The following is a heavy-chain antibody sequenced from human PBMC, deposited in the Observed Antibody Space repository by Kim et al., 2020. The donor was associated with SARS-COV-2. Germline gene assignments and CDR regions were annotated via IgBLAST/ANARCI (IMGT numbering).Heavy chain of an antibody. V-gene: IGHV5-51*01. CDR3: ARLGIAAAGKADY. J-gene: IGHJ4*02. Sequence: YSPSFQSQVTSSADKSISTAYLQWSRLKASDTAMYYCARLGIAAAGKADYWGQGTLVTVSS. D-gene: IGHD6-13*01.